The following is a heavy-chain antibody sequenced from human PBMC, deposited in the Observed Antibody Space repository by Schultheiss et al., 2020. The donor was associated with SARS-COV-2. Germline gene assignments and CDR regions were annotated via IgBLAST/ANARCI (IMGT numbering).Heavy chain of an antibody. Sequence: SHTLSLTCTVSGGFISSGGYYWSWIRQPAGKGLEWFVSIYYSGSTNYNPSLKSRVTISVDTSKNQFSLKLSSVTAADTAVYYCARDDTIFGVSICGQGTMVTVSS. V-gene: IGHV4-61*10. CDR3: ARDDTIFGVSI. D-gene: IGHD3-3*01. J-gene: IGHJ3*02. CDR2: IYYSGST. CDR1: GGFISSGGYY.